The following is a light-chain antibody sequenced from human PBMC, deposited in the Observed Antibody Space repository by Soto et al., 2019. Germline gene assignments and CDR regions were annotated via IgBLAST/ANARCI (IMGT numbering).Light chain of an antibody. CDR2: GAS. CDR1: QSVTSN. V-gene: IGKV3-15*01. CDR3: QQYKNWPRT. J-gene: IGKJ1*01. Sequence: EIVLTQSPATLSVSPGERATLSCRASQSVTSNLAWYQQEPGQAPRLLIYGASTRATGIPARFSGSGSGTDFTLTISSLQSEDFAVYYCQQYKNWPRTFGQGTKVEIK.